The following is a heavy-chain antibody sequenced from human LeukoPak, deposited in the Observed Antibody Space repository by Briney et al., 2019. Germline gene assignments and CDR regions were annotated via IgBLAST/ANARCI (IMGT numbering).Heavy chain of an antibody. CDR3: AGGKWRDTAMPLSY. D-gene: IGHD5-18*01. J-gene: IGHJ4*02. V-gene: IGHV4-34*01. CDR2: INHSGST. Sequence: SETLSLTCAVYGGSFSGYYWSWIRQPPGKGLEWIGEINHSGSTNYNPSLKSRVTISVDTSKNQFSLKLSSVTAADTAVYYCAGGKWRDTAMPLSYWGQGTLVTVSS. CDR1: GGSFSGYY.